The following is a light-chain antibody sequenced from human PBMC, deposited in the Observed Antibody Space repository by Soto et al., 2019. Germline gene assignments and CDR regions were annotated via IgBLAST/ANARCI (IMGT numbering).Light chain of an antibody. J-gene: IGKJ2*01. CDR1: QGISSW. CDR2: AAS. Sequence: DIQMTQSPSSVSASVGDRVTITCRASQGISSWLAWYQQKPGKAPKLLISAASTLQSGVPSRFSGSGSETEFTLTITSLQPEDSATYYCQQRNSYPRTFGQGTKVDIK. V-gene: IGKV1-12*01. CDR3: QQRNSYPRT.